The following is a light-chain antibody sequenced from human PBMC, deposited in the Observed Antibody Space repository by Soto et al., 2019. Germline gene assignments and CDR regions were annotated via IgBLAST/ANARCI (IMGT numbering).Light chain of an antibody. CDR2: AAS. V-gene: IGKV1-39*01. Sequence: DIQMTQSPSSLSASVGDRVTITCRASQSISSYLNWYQQKPGKAPKLLIYAASSLQSGVPSRFSGSGSGTDFTLTISSLQPEDFATYYCQQSYSTPLTFGGEPKVEIK. CDR3: QQSYSTPLT. J-gene: IGKJ4*01. CDR1: QSISSY.